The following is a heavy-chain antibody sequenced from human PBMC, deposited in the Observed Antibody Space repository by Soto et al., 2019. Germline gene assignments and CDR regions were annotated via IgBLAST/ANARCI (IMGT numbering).Heavy chain of an antibody. CDR3: GRVTIGGVVTHFDY. CDR1: GGSISSGGYY. Sequence: PSETLSLTCTVSGGSISSGGYYRSWIRQHPGKGLEWIGYIYYSGSTYYNPSLKCRVTISEDMSKNLFSLKLSSVTAADTAVYYCGRVTIGGVVTHFDYWGQGTLVTVSS. J-gene: IGHJ4*02. D-gene: IGHD3-3*01. V-gene: IGHV4-31*03. CDR2: IYYSGST.